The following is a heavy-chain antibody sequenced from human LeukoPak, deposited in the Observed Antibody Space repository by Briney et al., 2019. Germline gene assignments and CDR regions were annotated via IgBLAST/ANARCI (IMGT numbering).Heavy chain of an antibody. CDR3: AKIIAVAGTGDY. V-gene: IGHV3-23*01. CDR2: ISGSGGST. Sequence: GALRLSCAASGFTFSSYAMSWVRQAPGKGLEWVSAISGSGGSTYYADSVKGRFTISRDNSKNTLYLQMNSLRAEDTAVYYCAKIIAVAGTGDYWGQGTLVTVSS. J-gene: IGHJ4*02. D-gene: IGHD6-19*01. CDR1: GFTFSSYA.